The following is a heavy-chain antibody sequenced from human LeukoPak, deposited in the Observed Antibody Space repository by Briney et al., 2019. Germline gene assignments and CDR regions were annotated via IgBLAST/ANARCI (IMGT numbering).Heavy chain of an antibody. CDR2: ISGSGGST. CDR3: AKDLWDFFGYYDSSGYQNPTLDY. V-gene: IGHV3-23*01. CDR1: GGSFSDYR. D-gene: IGHD3-22*01. J-gene: IGHJ4*02. Sequence: RSSETLSLTCAVYGGSFSDYRWSWVRQAPGKGLEWVSAISGSGGSTYYADSVKGRFTISRDNSKNTLYLQMNSLRAEDTAVYYCAKDLWDFFGYYDSSGYQNPTLDYWGQGTLVTVSS.